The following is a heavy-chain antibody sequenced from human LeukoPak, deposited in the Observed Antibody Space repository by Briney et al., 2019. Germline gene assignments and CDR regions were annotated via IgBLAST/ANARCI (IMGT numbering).Heavy chain of an antibody. V-gene: IGHV3-74*01. CDR3: ARVQRWFGELLGEDY. D-gene: IGHD3-10*01. CDR2: INSVGSST. Sequence: GGSPRLSCAASGFTFSSYWMHGVRPAPGKGLVWVSRINSVGSSTSYADSVKGRFTISRDNAKNTLYLQMSSLRAEDTAVYYCARVQRWFGELLGEDYWGQGTLVTVSS. CDR1: GFTFSSYW. J-gene: IGHJ4*02.